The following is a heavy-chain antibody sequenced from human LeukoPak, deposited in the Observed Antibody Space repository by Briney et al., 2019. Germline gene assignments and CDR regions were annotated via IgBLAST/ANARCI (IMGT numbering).Heavy chain of an antibody. Sequence: ASVKVSCKASGYTFTDYHFHWVRQSPGQGLEGMGWINPNSGGTNYAQKFEGRVTMSRDTSISKAYMELRRLGSDDTAVYYCARVVGYCSGGSCPGHDAFDIWGQGTMVTVSS. CDR3: ARVVGYCSGGSCPGHDAFDI. CDR2: INPNSGGT. CDR1: GYTFTDYH. V-gene: IGHV1-2*02. J-gene: IGHJ3*02. D-gene: IGHD2-15*01.